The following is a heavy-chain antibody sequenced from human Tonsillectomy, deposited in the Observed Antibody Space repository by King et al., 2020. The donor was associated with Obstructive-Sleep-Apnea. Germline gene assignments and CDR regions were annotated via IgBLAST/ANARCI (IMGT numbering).Heavy chain of an antibody. V-gene: IGHV3-9*01. J-gene: IGHJ4*02. CDR3: AKDNSSGWYRGLDY. Sequence: VQLVESGGDLVQPGRSLRLSCAASGFTFDDYAMHWFRQAPGKGLEWVSGISWNSGSIGYADSVRGRFTISRDNAKNSLYLQMNSLRAEDTALYYCAKDNSSGWYRGLDYWGQGTLVTVSS. CDR1: GFTFDDYA. D-gene: IGHD6-19*01. CDR2: ISWNSGSI.